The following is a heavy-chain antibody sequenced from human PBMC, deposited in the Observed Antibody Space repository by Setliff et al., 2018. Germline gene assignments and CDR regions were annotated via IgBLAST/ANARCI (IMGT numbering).Heavy chain of an antibody. D-gene: IGHD4-17*01. V-gene: IGHV4-31*03. CDR2: IYNSGNT. J-gene: IGHJ3*02. CDR1: GGSISCGTYY. CDR3: ARSMGDYGDYIEDAFDI. Sequence: PSETLSLTCTVSGGSISCGTYYWNWVRQHPGKGLEWIGNIYNSGNTHYNPSLESRVTISVDTSKNQLSLKLSSVTAADTAVYYCARSMGDYGDYIEDAFDIWGQGAMVTVSS.